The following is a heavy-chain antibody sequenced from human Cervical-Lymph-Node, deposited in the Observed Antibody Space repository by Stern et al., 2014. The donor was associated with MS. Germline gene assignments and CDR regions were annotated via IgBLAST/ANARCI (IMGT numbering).Heavy chain of an antibody. V-gene: IGHV1-18*01. CDR2: FSAYNGNT. CDR1: GYTFTSSG. D-gene: IGHD2-15*01. J-gene: IGHJ3*02. Sequence: VTLEESGAEVKKPGDSVKLSCKASGYTFTSSGISWVRMAPGPGIEWEGWFSAYNGNTNYAQNLQGRVTMTTDTSTSTAYMELRSLRSDDTAVYYCARGLLGSENAFDIWGQGTMVTVSS. CDR3: ARGLLGSENAFDI.